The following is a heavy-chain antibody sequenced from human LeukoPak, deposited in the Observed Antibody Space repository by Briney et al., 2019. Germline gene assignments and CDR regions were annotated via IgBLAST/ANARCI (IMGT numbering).Heavy chain of an antibody. CDR3: ARRGRHGSGSYYLPLFDY. CDR1: GYTFTGYY. CDR2: INPNSGGT. Sequence: GASVKVSCKASGYTFTGYYMHWVRQAPGQGLGWMGWINPNSGGTNYAQKFQGRVTMTRDTSISTAYMELSRLRSDDTAVYYCARRGRHGSGSYYLPLFDYWGQGTLVTVSS. J-gene: IGHJ4*02. D-gene: IGHD3-10*01. V-gene: IGHV1-2*02.